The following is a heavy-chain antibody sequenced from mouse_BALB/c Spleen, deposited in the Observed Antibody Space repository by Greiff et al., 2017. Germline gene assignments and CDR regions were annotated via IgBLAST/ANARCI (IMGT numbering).Heavy chain of an antibody. Sequence: EVHLVESGGGLVQPGGSRKLSCAASGFTFSSFGMHWVRQAPEKGLEWVAYISSGSSTIYYADTVKGRFTISRDNPKNTLFLQMTSLRSEDTAMYYCARAERGWFAYWGQGTLVTVSA. CDR1: GFTFSSFG. J-gene: IGHJ3*01. CDR3: ARAERGWFAY. CDR2: ISSGSSTI. V-gene: IGHV5-17*02.